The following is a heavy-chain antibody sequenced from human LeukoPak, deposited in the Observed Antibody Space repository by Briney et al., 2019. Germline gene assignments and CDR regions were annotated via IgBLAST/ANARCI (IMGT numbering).Heavy chain of an antibody. J-gene: IGHJ5*02. V-gene: IGHV1-69*01. CDR3: ARDWGSLNWFDP. CDR1: GGTFSSYA. Sequence: SVKVSCKASGGTFSSYAISWARQAPGQGLEWMGGIIPIFGTANYAQKFQGRVTITADESTSTAYMELSSLRSEDTAVYYCARDWGSLNWFDPWGQGTLVTVSS. CDR2: IIPIFGTA. D-gene: IGHD3-16*01.